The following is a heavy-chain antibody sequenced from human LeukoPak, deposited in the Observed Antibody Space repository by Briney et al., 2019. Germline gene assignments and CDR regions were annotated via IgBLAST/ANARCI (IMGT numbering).Heavy chain of an antibody. J-gene: IGHJ4*02. D-gene: IGHD6-6*01. Sequence: GRSLRLSCAASGFTFSSHGMHWVRQAPGKGLEWVANIWYDGSQEYYADTVKGRFTISRDISKNTLYLQMNSLRAEDTAVYYCARDLAAARLDFRGQGTLVTVSS. V-gene: IGHV3-33*01. CDR1: GFTFSSHG. CDR2: IWYDGSQE. CDR3: ARDLAAARLDF.